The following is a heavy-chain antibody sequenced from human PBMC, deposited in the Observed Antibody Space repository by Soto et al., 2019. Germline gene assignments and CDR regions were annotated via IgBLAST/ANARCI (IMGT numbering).Heavy chain of an antibody. D-gene: IGHD6-13*01. V-gene: IGHV4-34*01. CDR3: ASEVAASQLDV. CDR2: INHSGST. CDR1: GGSFSGYY. J-gene: IGHJ6*01. Sequence: SETLSLTFAVYGGSFSGYYWSWIRQPPGKGLEWIGDINHSGSTNYNPSLKSRVTISVDTSKNQFSLKLSSVTAADTAAYYCASEVAASQLDVWGQRTTVTVSS.